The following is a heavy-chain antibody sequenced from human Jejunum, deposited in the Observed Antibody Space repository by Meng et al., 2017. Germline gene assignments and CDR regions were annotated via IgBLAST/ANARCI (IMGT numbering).Heavy chain of an antibody. J-gene: IGHJ4*02. V-gene: IGHV4-61*09. D-gene: IGHD3-10*01. CDR3: ARRQGGSGRFDY. CDR2: IYTSGST. Sequence: LRLSCTVSGGSISSGSYYWSWIRQPAGKGLEWIGQIYTSGSTNYNPSLKSRVTISGDASKNQFSLNLSFVTAADTAVYYCARRQGGSGRFDYWGQGTLVTVSS. CDR1: GGSISSGSYY.